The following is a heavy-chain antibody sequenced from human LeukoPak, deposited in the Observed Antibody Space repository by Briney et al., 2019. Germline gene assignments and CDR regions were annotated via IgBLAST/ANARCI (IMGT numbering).Heavy chain of an antibody. D-gene: IGHD1-14*01. V-gene: IGHV3-23*01. J-gene: IGHJ4*02. Sequence: PGGSRRLSCAASGFTFSSYPRSWVGQPPGKGLGWVSAISGSGGSTYYADSVKGRFTISRDNSKNTLYLQMNSLRAEDTAVYYCAKLCIDGTCNWGQGTLVTVSS. CDR1: GFTFSSYP. CDR3: AKLCIDGTCN. CDR2: ISGSGGST.